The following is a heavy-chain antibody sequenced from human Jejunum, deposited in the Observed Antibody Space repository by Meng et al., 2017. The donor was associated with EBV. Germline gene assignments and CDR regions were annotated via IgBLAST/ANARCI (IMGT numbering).Heavy chain of an antibody. J-gene: IGHJ4*02. V-gene: IGHV4-39*06. CDR3: ARVPGERGSYRP. D-gene: IGHD3-16*02. CDR2: IFYSGNT. CDR1: GGSISSSSYY. Sequence: RLQLQEAGPGLVKPSETLPLTCTVSGGSISSSSYYWGWIRQPPGKGLEWIGSIFYSGNTYQNPSLQSRVTMSVDTSKNQFSLKLSSVTAADTAVYYCARVPGERGSYRPWGQGTLVTVSS.